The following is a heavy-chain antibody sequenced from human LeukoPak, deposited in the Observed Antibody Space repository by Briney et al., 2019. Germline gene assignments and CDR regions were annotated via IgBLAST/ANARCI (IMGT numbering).Heavy chain of an antibody. D-gene: IGHD4-17*01. CDR1: GVSISSYY. J-gene: IGHJ4*02. V-gene: IGHV4-59*12. CDR3: ARDDYGDYVFDY. Sequence: PSETLSLTCTVSGVSISSYYWSWIRQPPGKGLEWIGYIYYSGSTNYNPSLKSRVTISVDTSKNQFSLKLSSVTAADTAVYYCARDDYGDYVFDYWGQGTLVTVSS. CDR2: IYYSGST.